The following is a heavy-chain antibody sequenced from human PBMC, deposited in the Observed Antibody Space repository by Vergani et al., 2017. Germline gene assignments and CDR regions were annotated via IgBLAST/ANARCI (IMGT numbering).Heavy chain of an antibody. CDR2: IWYDGSNK. Sequence: QVQLVESGGGVVQPGRSLRLSCAASGFTFSSYGMHWVRQAPGKGLEWVAVIWYDGSNKYYADSVKGRFTISRDNSKNTLYLQMNSLRAEDTAVYYCASDLRYCSGGSCYSPRDYWGQGTLVTVSS. J-gene: IGHJ4*02. V-gene: IGHV3-33*01. CDR3: ASDLRYCSGGSCYSPRDY. D-gene: IGHD2-15*01. CDR1: GFTFSSYG.